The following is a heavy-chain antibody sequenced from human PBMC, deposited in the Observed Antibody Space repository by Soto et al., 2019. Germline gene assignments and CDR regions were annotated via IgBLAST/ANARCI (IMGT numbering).Heavy chain of an antibody. CDR2: IYYLGST. V-gene: IGHV4-59*01. J-gene: IGHJ4*02. Sequence: SETLSLTCSVSGGSMSEYFWSWIRQSPGKGLEWIGYIYYLGSTDYNPSLKSRVTISMDTSKKQFSLKLTSVTAADMAVFYCARDGYDGSGSPYPAYWGPGTQVTVSS. D-gene: IGHD3-10*01. CDR3: ARDGYDGSGSPYPAY. CDR1: GGSMSEYF.